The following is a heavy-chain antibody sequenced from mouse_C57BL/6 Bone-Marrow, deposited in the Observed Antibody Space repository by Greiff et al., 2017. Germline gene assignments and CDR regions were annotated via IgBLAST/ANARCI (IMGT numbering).Heavy chain of an antibody. J-gene: IGHJ3*01. Sequence: DVQLVESGPGLVKPSQSLSLTCSVTGYSITSGYYWNWIRQFPGNKLEWMGYISYDGSNNYNPSLKNRISITRDTSKNQFFLKLNSVTTEDTATYYCARCYDGYSGFCAYWGQGTLVTVSA. D-gene: IGHD2-3*01. CDR2: ISYDGSN. CDR3: ARCYDGYSGFCAY. V-gene: IGHV3-6*01. CDR1: GYSITSGYY.